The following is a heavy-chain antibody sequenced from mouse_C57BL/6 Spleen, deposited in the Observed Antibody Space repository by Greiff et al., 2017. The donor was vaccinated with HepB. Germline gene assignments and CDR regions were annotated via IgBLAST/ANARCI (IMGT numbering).Heavy chain of an antibody. CDR3: AIIYYCNYGGAMDY. V-gene: IGHV1-66*01. Sequence: VQLQQSGPELVKPGASVKISCKASGYSFTSYYIHWVKQRPGQGLEWIGWIYPGSGNTKYNEKFKGKATLTADTSSSTAYMQLSSLTSEDSAVYYCAIIYYCNYGGAMDYWGQGTSVTVSS. CDR2: IYPGSGNT. D-gene: IGHD2-1*01. CDR1: GYSFTSYY. J-gene: IGHJ4*01.